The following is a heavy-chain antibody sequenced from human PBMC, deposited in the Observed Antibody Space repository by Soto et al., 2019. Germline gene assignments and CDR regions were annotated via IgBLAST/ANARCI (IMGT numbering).Heavy chain of an antibody. J-gene: IGHJ5*02. CDR2: ITGSGDYI. D-gene: IGHD6-6*01. CDR1: GFTLSTYR. Sequence: GGSLRLSCAASGFTLSTYRMNWVRQAPGKGPEWVSCITGSGDYIYYADSVKGRFTISRDNAKNSLYLQMNNLRAEDTAVYYCVRDRRASSSSATGWFDPWGQGTLVTVSS. V-gene: IGHV3-21*01. CDR3: VRDRRASSSSATGWFDP.